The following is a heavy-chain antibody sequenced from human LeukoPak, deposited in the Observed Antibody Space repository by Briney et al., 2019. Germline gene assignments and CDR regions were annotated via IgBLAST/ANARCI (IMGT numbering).Heavy chain of an antibody. CDR3: AKSAAVVYGMDV. Sequence: GSSLRLSCAASGFTFSGYGMHWVRQAPGKGLEWVALISYDGGNKYYADSVKGRFTISRDNSKNTLYLQMNSLTVEDTAVYYCAKSAAVVYGMDVWGQGTTVTVSS. CDR1: GFTFSGYG. CDR2: ISYDGGNK. V-gene: IGHV3-30*18. J-gene: IGHJ6*02. D-gene: IGHD6-19*01.